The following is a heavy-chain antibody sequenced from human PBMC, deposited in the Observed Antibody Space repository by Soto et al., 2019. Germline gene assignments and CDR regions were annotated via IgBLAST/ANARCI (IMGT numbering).Heavy chain of an antibody. V-gene: IGHV1-24*01. J-gene: IGHJ6*03. CDR2: FDPEYGKT. Sequence: QVQLVQSGAEVKKPGASVKVSCKVSGRTLSEISIHWVRQAPGRGPEWMGGFDPEYGKTTYAQKFQGRFTMTEDTSTDTAYMALSSLRSDDTAVYYCATDEGDSFNLNYNYMDVWGKGTTVTVSS. CDR1: GRTLSEIS. D-gene: IGHD3-16*01. CDR3: ATDEGDSFNLNYNYMDV.